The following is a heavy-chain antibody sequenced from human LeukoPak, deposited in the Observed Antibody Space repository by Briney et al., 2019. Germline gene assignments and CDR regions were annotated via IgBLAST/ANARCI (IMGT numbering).Heavy chain of an antibody. D-gene: IGHD3-9*01. CDR2: INPNSGGT. Sequence: ASVKVSCKASGYTFTGYYMHWVRQAPGQGLEWMGWINPNSGGTNYAQKFQGRVTMTRDTSISTAYMELSRLRSDDTAVYYCARYYYDILTGYSGDAFDIWGQGTMVTVSS. CDR1: GYTFTGYY. J-gene: IGHJ3*02. CDR3: ARYYYDILTGYSGDAFDI. V-gene: IGHV1-2*02.